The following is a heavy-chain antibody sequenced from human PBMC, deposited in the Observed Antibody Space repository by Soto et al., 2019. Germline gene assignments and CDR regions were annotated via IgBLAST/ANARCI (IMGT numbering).Heavy chain of an antibody. D-gene: IGHD2-15*01. J-gene: IGHJ4*02. CDR2: VNHSGST. CDR3: ARVGYCSGGSCSAGRY. Sequence: SETLSLTCAVYGGSFSGYYWSWIRQPPGKGLEWIGEVNHSGSTNYNPSLKSRVTISVDTSKNQFSLKLSSVTAADTAVYYCARVGYCSGGSCSAGRYWGQGTLVTVPS. CDR1: GGSFSGYY. V-gene: IGHV4-34*01.